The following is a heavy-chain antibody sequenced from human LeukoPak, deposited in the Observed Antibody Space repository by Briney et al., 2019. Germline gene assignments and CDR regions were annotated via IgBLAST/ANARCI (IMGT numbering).Heavy chain of an antibody. Sequence: PSETLSLTCTVSGGSISSYYWSWIRQPPGKGLEWIGYIYYSGSTNYNPSLKSRVTIPVDTSKNQFSLKLSSVTAADTAVYYCARGRGYSYADWGQGTLVTVSS. CDR1: GGSISSYY. J-gene: IGHJ4*02. CDR3: ARGRGYSYAD. D-gene: IGHD5-18*01. V-gene: IGHV4-59*01. CDR2: IYYSGST.